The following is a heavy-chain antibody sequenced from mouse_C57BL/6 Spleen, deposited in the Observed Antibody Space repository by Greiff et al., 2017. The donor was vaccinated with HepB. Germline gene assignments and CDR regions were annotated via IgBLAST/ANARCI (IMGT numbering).Heavy chain of an antibody. Sequence: VQLVESGPELVKPGASVKISCKASGYAFSSSWMNWVKQRPGKGLEWIGRIYPGDGDTNYNGKFKGKATLTADKSSSTAYMQLSSLTSEDSAVYFCAREVTTRYFDVWGTGTTVTVSS. CDR1: GYAFSSSW. J-gene: IGHJ1*03. CDR3: AREVTTRYFDV. D-gene: IGHD1-1*01. CDR2: IYPGDGDT. V-gene: IGHV1-82*01.